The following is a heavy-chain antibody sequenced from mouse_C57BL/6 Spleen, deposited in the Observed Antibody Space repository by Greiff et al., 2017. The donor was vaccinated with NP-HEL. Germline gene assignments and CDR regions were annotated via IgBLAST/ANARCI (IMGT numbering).Heavy chain of an antibody. V-gene: IGHV1-80*01. CDR2: IYPGDGDT. Sequence: QVQLKESGAELVKPGASVKIPCKASGYAFSSYWMNWVKQRPGKGLEWIGQIYPGDGDTNYNGKFKGKATLTADKSSSTAYMQLSSLTSEDSAVYFCARHYGSSPWYFDVWGTGTTVTVSS. CDR1: GYAFSSYW. D-gene: IGHD1-1*01. J-gene: IGHJ1*03. CDR3: ARHYGSSPWYFDV.